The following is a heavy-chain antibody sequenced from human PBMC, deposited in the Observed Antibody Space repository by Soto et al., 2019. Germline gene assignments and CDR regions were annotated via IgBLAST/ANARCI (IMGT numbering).Heavy chain of an antibody. CDR2: MSPNSCNT. Sequence: ASVKVSCNASGYTFTSCEISWVRGAAGEGLEWMGWMSPNSCNTCYAQKFQVRVTMTRNTSIITAYIELSSVRAEDTAGYYCARGCGDFVDYWGQGTLVTVSS. J-gene: IGHJ4*02. CDR1: GYTFTSCE. V-gene: IGHV1-8*01. D-gene: IGHD6-25*01. CDR3: ARGCGDFVDY.